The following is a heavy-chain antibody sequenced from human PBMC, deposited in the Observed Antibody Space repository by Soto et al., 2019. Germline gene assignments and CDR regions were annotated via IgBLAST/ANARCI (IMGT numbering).Heavy chain of an antibody. Sequence: QVQLQQWGAGLLKPSETLSLTCAVYGGSFSGYYWSWIRQPPGKGLEWIGEINHSGSTNYNPSLKSRVTLSVDTSKNQFSLKLSSVTAADTAVYYCARVVVVPAANIDYWGQGTLVTVSS. CDR2: INHSGST. CDR1: GGSFSGYY. D-gene: IGHD2-2*01. V-gene: IGHV4-34*01. J-gene: IGHJ4*02. CDR3: ARVVVVPAANIDY.